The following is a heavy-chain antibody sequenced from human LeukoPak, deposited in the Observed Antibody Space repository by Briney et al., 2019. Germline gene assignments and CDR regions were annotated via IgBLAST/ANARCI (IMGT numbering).Heavy chain of an antibody. CDR2: IYTGGST. J-gene: IGHJ4*02. Sequence: GGSLRLSCAASGMTVSSNYIMWVRQPPGKGLEWVSSIYTGGSTYYADAVKGRFTISRDNSKNTVNLQMNSLRAEDTAVYYCARDHASSSSSPYWGQGTLVTVSS. V-gene: IGHV3-66*01. D-gene: IGHD2-2*01. CDR1: GMTVSSNY. CDR3: ARDHASSSSSPY.